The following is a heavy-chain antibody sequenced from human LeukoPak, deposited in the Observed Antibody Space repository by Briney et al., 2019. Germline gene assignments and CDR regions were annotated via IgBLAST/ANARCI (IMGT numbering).Heavy chain of an antibody. D-gene: IGHD3-3*01. J-gene: IGHJ6*03. CDR2: IRYDGSNK. V-gene: IGHV3-30*02. CDR3: AKRVVIRSTDYYYYYIDV. Sequence: GGSLRLSCAASGFSFSDCGMHWVRQAPGKGLEWVAFIRYDGSNKYYVDSVKGRFTISRDNSENTLYLQMNSLRAEDTAVYYCAKRVVIRSTDYYYYYIDVWGKGTTVTVSS. CDR1: GFSFSDCG.